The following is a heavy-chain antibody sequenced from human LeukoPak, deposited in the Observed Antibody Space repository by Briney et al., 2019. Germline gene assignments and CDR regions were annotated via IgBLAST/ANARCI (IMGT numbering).Heavy chain of an antibody. CDR3: ARDRWGERAFDT. Sequence: PGGSLRLSCAASGFVFDNFWMHWVRQVPGKRPEWLAHITSDGSITNYADSVTGRFSISRDNARNTVSLQMNNLRADDTAVYFCARDRWGERAFDTWGQGTMVTVSS. CDR1: GFVFDNFW. J-gene: IGHJ3*02. CDR2: ITSDGSIT. V-gene: IGHV3-74*01. D-gene: IGHD7-27*01.